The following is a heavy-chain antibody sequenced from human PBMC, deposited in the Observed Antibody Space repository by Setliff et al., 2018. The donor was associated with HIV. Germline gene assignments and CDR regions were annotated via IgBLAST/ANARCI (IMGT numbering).Heavy chain of an antibody. V-gene: IGHV4-38-2*01. CDR2: IYHSGTT. CDR3: ASDISPDDGYNRLHYFDY. D-gene: IGHD5-12*01. J-gene: IGHJ4*02. Sequence: GSLRLSCAASGFIFSSYEMNWVRQAPGKGLEWVGSIYHSGTTYYNPSLKSRVTISVDTSKNQFSLKLSSVTAADTAVYYCASDISPDDGYNRLHYFDYWGQGTLVTVSS. CDR1: GFIFSSYE.